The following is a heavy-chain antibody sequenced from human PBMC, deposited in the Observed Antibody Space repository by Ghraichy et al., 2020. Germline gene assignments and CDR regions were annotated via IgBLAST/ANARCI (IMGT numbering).Heavy chain of an antibody. J-gene: IGHJ6*02. V-gene: IGHV1-69*13. CDR3: ARGEVEMATVVNYYYGMDL. CDR1: GGSFSSYG. CDR2: IIPISGTA. D-gene: IGHD5-24*01. Sequence: SVKVSCKVSGGSFSSYGINWVRQAPGQGLEWMGGIIPISGTADYVQKFQGRVTITADESTNTAYMELSSLRSEDTAVYYCARGEVEMATVVNYYYGMDLWGPGTRVTVSS.